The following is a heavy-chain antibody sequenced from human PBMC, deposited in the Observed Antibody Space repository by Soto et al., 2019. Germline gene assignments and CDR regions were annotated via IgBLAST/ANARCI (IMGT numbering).Heavy chain of an antibody. CDR2: IYTSGTT. CDR3: ARSAYNYGPFDS. V-gene: IGHV4-4*07. Sequence: SETLSLTCTVSGGSISVYYLSWIRQPAGKGLEWVGHIYTSGTTNYNPSLKSRVSMSRDTSQNQFSLKLNYVTAADTAVYYCARSAYNYGPFDSWGQGTLVTVSS. CDR1: GGSISVYY. J-gene: IGHJ4*02. D-gene: IGHD5-18*01.